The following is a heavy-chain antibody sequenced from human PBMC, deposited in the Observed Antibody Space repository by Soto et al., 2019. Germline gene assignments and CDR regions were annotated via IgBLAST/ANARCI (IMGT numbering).Heavy chain of an antibody. CDR3: ARDNSAANGVLDH. D-gene: IGHD1-1*01. J-gene: IGHJ4*02. V-gene: IGHV1-46*04. CDR2: INPSARSA. Sequence: GASVKVSCKASGYTFTNYYLHWVRQAPGQGLEWVGMINPSARSASYAQKLRGRLTMDRDTSTTTVYMELSRLTSEDTAVYYCARDNSAANGVLDHWGLGXLVTVSS. CDR1: GYTFTNYY.